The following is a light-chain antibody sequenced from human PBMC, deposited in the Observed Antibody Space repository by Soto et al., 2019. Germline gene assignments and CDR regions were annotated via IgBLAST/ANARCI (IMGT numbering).Light chain of an antibody. V-gene: IGKV3-15*01. CDR2: GAS. CDR3: QQYSNWPPIT. CDR1: QSINSN. Sequence: EVLMTQSPATLSVSPGDRATLSCRASQSINSNLAWYQQQPGQAPRLLIYGASTRATAVPDRFSGSGSGTDFTLTISSLGPEDFAVYYCQQYSNWPPITFGQGTRLEIK. J-gene: IGKJ5*01.